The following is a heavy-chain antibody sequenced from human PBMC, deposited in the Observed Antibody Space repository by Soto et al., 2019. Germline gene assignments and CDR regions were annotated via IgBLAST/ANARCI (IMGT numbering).Heavy chain of an antibody. CDR3: ARAPVVACPAAPRGRFDP. CDR1: GFTFSDHY. Sequence: EMQLVESGGGLVQPGGSLRLSCAASGFTFSDHYMDWVRQAPGKGLEWVGGIRKKANSYDTEYAAAVKGRFTITSDDSKNTIFLQMKSTRTEDKAVYYCARAPVVACPAAPRGRFDPWGQGTLVTVSS. D-gene: IGHD2-2*01. J-gene: IGHJ5*02. CDR2: IRKKANSYDT. V-gene: IGHV3-72*01.